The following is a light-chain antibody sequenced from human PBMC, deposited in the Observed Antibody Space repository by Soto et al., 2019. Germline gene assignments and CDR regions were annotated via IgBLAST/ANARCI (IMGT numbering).Light chain of an antibody. CDR2: GAS. V-gene: IGKV3-15*01. CDR3: QQYNNWWT. CDR1: QSVGNN. J-gene: IGKJ1*01. Sequence: EIVLTHSPDTLSLSPGERATLSCRASQSVGNNYLAWYQQRPGQAPRLVIYGASNRATGIPARFSGSGSGTEFTLTISSLQSEDFAVYYCQQYNNWWTFGQGTKVDI.